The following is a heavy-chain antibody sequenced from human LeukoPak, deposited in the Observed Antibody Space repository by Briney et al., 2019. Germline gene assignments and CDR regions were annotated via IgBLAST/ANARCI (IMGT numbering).Heavy chain of an antibody. CDR1: GYSFTNYW. V-gene: IGHV5-51*01. J-gene: IGHJ4*02. CDR2: ISPGDSET. D-gene: IGHD6-19*01. CDR3: ARSPKNSGYSSGLDCFDY. Sequence: GESLKISCKGSGYSFTNYWIGWVRQMPGKGLEWMGVISPGDSETRYNPSFQGQVTISADKSISTAYLQWSSLKASDTAIYYCARSPKNSGYSSGLDCFDYWGQGTLVTVSS.